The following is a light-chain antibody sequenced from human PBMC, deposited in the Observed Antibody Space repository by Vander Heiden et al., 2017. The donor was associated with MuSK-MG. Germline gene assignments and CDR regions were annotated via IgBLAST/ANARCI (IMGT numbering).Light chain of an antibody. Sequence: DIQMTQSPSTLSASVGDRVTVTCRASQSISDWLAWYQQKPGKAPKLLIYNATTLKSGVPSRFSGSGYGTEFTLTISSRQPDDFAPYYCQHYNSYHIFIFGQGTKMEIK. V-gene: IGKV1-5*01. J-gene: IGKJ2*01. CDR2: NAT. CDR1: QSISDW. CDR3: QHYNSYHIFI.